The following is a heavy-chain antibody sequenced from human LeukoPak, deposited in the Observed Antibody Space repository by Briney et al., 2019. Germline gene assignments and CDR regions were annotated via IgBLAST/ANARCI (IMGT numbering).Heavy chain of an antibody. Sequence: SETLSLTCAVYGGSFGGYYWSWIRQPPGKGLEWIGEINHSGSTNYNPSLKSRVTISVDTSKNQFSLKLSSVTAADTAVYYCARRRYGSGSYYKPPDYWGQGTLVTVSS. CDR3: ARRRYGSGSYYKPPDY. V-gene: IGHV4-34*01. CDR1: GGSFGGYY. CDR2: INHSGST. J-gene: IGHJ4*02. D-gene: IGHD3-10*01.